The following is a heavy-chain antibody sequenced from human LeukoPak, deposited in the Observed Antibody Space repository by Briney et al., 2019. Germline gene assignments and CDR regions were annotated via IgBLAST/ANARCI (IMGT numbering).Heavy chain of an antibody. CDR3: ARVLRYCSGGNCYYGGIGSMDV. D-gene: IGHD2-15*01. CDR2: ISRSGITK. CDR1: VFTFSDDN. V-gene: IGHV3-11*01. J-gene: IGHJ6*03. Sequence: GGALRLSCAASVFTFSDDNMRCSPQAPGEGLWWGSSISRSGITKYYADSLNGRFTISRDNAKNSLFMQMNSLRGEDTAVYYCARVLRYCSGGNCYYGGIGSMDVWGKGTTVTVSS.